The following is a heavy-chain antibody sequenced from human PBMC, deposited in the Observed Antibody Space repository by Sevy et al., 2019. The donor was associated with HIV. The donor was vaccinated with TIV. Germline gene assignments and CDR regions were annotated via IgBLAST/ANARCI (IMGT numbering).Heavy chain of an antibody. V-gene: IGHV3-30-3*01. D-gene: IGHD4-17*01. CDR2: ISYDGSNK. J-gene: IGHJ5*02. CDR3: ARDQHDYGGNLRTGWFDP. CDR1: GFTFSSYA. Sequence: GGSLRLSCAASGFTFSSYAMHWVRQAPGKGLEWVAVISYDGSNKYYADSVKGRLTISRDNSKNTLYQQMNSLRAEDTAVYYCARDQHDYGGNLRTGWFDPWGQGTLVTVSS.